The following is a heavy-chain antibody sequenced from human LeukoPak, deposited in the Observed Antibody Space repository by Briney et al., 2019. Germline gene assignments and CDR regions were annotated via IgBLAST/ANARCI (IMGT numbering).Heavy chain of an antibody. J-gene: IGHJ3*02. CDR1: GGSISNYC. V-gene: IGHV4-59*08. D-gene: IGHD5/OR15-5a*01. CDR2: IIYSGST. Sequence: SETLSLTCTVSGGSISNYCWSWVRQPPGKGLEWIGNIIYSGSTNYNPSPKSRVTMSVDKSKDQFSLKLSSVTAADTAVYYCARLPLSIGERKEDAFDIWGQGTMVTVSS. CDR3: ARLPLSIGERKEDAFDI.